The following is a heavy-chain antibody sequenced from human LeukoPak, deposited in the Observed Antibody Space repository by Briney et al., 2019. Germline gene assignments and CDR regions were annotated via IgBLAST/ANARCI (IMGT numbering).Heavy chain of an antibody. D-gene: IGHD2-2*01. J-gene: IGHJ4*02. V-gene: IGHV4-31*03. CDR2: IYYSGST. Sequence: SETLSLTCTVSGGSISSGGYYWSWNRQHPGKGLEWIGYIYYSGSTYYNPSLKSRVTISVDTSKNQFSLKLSSVTAADTAVYYCARAGTYCSSTSCYAAILDYWGQGTLVTVSS. CDR1: GGSISSGGYY. CDR3: ARAGTYCSSTSCYAAILDY.